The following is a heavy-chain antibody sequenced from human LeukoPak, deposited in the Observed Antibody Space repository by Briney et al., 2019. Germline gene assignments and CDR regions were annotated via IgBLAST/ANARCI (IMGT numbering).Heavy chain of an antibody. CDR2: INPNSGGT. V-gene: IGHV1-2*02. CDR3: AREDIAATIVDY. Sequence: ASVKVSCKASGYTFTGYYMHWVRQAPGQGLEWMGWINPNSGGTNYAQKFQGRVTMTRDTSISTAYMELSRLRSDDTAVYYCAREDIAATIVDYWGQGTLVTVSS. J-gene: IGHJ4*02. D-gene: IGHD5-12*01. CDR1: GYTFTGYY.